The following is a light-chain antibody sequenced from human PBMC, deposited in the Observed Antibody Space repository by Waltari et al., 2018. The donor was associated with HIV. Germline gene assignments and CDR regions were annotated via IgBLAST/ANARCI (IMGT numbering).Light chain of an antibody. CDR2: GAS. Sequence: IQMTQSPSSLSASVGDRVTIPCRASQSVSRYLNWYQQKPGKPPKLVIYGASNLQAGVPSRCSGSGSGTDFTLTIISLQPEDFATYYCQQSYLTYTFGQGTKLQI. CDR3: QQSYLTYT. V-gene: IGKV1-39*01. J-gene: IGKJ2*01. CDR1: QSVSRY.